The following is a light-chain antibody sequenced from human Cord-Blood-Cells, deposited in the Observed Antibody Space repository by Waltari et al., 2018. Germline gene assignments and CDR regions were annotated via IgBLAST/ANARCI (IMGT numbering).Light chain of an antibody. J-gene: IGKJ5*01. CDR1: QDISNY. Sequence: DIQMTQSPSSLSASVGARVTITCQASQDISNYLNWYQQKPGKAPKLLIYDASNLETGVPSRFSGSGSGTDFTFTISSLQPEDIATYYCQQYDNLLSITFGQGTRLEIK. V-gene: IGKV1-33*01. CDR3: QQYDNLLSIT. CDR2: DAS.